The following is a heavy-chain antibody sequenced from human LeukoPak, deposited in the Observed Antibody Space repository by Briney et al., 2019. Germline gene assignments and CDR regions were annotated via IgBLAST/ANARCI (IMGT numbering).Heavy chain of an antibody. CDR3: AKGRYYDSSGYHGGYYFDY. J-gene: IGHJ4*02. D-gene: IGHD3-22*01. CDR2: ISGSGGST. Sequence: GGSLRLSCAASGFTFSSYAMSWVRQAPGKGLEWVSAISGSGGSTYYADSMKGRFTISRDNSKNTLYLQMNSLRAEDTAVYYCAKGRYYDSSGYHGGYYFDYWGQGTLVTVSS. V-gene: IGHV3-23*01. CDR1: GFTFSSYA.